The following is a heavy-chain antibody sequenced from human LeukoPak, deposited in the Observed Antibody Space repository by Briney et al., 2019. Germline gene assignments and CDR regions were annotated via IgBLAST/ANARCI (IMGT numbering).Heavy chain of an antibody. D-gene: IGHD1-26*01. V-gene: IGHV3-30*03. CDR1: GFTFSSYG. Sequence: GGSLRLSCAASGFTFSSYGMHWVRQAPGKGLEWVAVISYDGSNKYYADSVKGRSTISRDNSKNTLYLQMNSLRAEDTAVYYCATKWELDYWGQGTLVTVSS. CDR3: ATKWELDY. J-gene: IGHJ4*02. CDR2: ISYDGSNK.